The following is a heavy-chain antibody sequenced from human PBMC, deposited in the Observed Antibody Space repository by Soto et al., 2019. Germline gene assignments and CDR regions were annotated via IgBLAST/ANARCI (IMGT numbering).Heavy chain of an antibody. CDR1: GGTFSSYP. CDR2: TNGNLGTG. CDR3: ARRDSHGYFRYFDN. D-gene: IGHD4-17*01. V-gene: IGHV1-69*06. J-gene: IGHJ4*02. Sequence: QVQLVQSGAEVKRPGSSVKVSCKASGGTFSSYPISWVRQAPGQGLEWMGGTNGNLGTGNYAQKFRGGLTITTDISTTTVYMELSSLTSEDTAVYYCARRDSHGYFRYFDNWGQGTLVTVSS.